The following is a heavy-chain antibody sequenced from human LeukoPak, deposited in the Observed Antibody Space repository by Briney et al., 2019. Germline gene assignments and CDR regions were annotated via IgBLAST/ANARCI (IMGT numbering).Heavy chain of an antibody. V-gene: IGHV1-69*13. Sequence: ASVKVSCKASGGTFSSYAISWVRQAPGQGLEWMGGIIPIFGTANYAQKFQGRVTITADESTSTAYMELSSLRSEDTAVYYCAGALYYYGSGSYSTGRRFDPWGQGTLVTVSS. D-gene: IGHD3-10*01. CDR1: GGTFSSYA. CDR2: IIPIFGTA. J-gene: IGHJ5*02. CDR3: AGALYYYGSGSYSTGRRFDP.